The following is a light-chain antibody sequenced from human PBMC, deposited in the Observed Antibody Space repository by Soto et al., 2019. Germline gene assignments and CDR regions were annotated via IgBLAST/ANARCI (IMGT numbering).Light chain of an antibody. CDR2: DDN. CDR1: SSNIGGNS. V-gene: IGLV1-51*01. CDR3: GSWDSSLSAYV. J-gene: IGLJ1*01. Sequence: ELAQPPSVSAAPGQKVTISCSGSSSNIGGNSVSWYQQLPGTAPKLLIYDDNKRPSGIPDRFSGSKSGTSATLGITGFQTGDEADYYCGSWDSSLSAYVFGTGTKVTVL.